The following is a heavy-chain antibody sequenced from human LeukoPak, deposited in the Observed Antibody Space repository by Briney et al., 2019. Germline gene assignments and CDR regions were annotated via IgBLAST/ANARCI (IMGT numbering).Heavy chain of an antibody. V-gene: IGHV3-53*01. Sequence: PGGSLRLSCAASGFTVRGNYMSWVREAPGKGLECVAAIYSGDDTSYEAAVKGRFTVSREKSKSTVYLQMNSLRAEDTAVYYSARDWDDGRAERPAWGQGPLVTVSS. CDR3: ARDWDDGRAERPA. CDR2: IYSGDDT. CDR1: GFTVRGNY. J-gene: IGHJ5*02. D-gene: IGHD1-26*01.